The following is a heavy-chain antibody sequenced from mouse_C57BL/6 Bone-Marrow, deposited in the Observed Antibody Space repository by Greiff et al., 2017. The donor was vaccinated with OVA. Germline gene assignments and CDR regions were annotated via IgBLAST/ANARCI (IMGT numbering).Heavy chain of an antibody. J-gene: IGHJ4*01. CDR1: GFNFTDDY. Sequence: VQLQQSGAELVRPGASVKLSCTASGFNFTDDYMHWVKQRPEQGLEWIGWIDPENGDTEYASKFQGKATITADTSSNTAYLQLSSLTSEDTAVYYCTTTGSSHYYAMDYWGQGTSVTVSS. CDR2: IDPENGDT. D-gene: IGHD1-1*01. CDR3: TTTGSSHYYAMDY. V-gene: IGHV14-4*01.